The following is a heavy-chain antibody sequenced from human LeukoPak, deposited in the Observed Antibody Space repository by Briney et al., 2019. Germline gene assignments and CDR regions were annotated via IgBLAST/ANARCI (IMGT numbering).Heavy chain of an antibody. D-gene: IGHD6-13*01. Sequence: SETLSLTCTVSGGSISISNYYWGWIRQPPGKGLEWIWTIYYSGSTYYNPSLKSRVTISVGTSKNQFSLKLSSVTAADTAVYYCVRDARIATASVDYWGQGTLVTVSS. CDR1: GGSISISNYY. J-gene: IGHJ4*02. V-gene: IGHV4-39*07. CDR3: VRDARIATASVDY. CDR2: IYYSGST.